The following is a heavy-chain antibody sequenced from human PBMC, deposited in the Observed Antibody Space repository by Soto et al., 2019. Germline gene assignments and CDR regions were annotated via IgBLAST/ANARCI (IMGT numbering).Heavy chain of an antibody. J-gene: IGHJ4*02. CDR3: ARGITIWVVAQGNDY. CDR2: IYYSGST. CDR1: GGSISSGDYY. V-gene: IGHV4-30-4*01. Sequence: QVQLQESGPGLVKPSQTLSLTCTVSGGSISSGDYYWSWISQPPGKGLEWIGYIYYSGSTYYNPPPKSRVTVSVDASKGQLTLSLSSVTAADPAVYYCARGITIWVVAQGNDYWGQGTLVTFS. D-gene: IGHD3-3*01.